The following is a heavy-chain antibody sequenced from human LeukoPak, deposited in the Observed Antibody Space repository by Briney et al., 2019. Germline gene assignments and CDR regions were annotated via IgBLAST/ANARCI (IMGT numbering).Heavy chain of an antibody. CDR1: GGSLSTYY. Sequence: SETLSPTCTVSGGSLSTYYWSWIRQPAGKGLEWIGRIYSSGTTNYNPSLKSRVIMSVDTSKNQFSLKLTSVTAADTAVYYCARCSGNGYDYSWLDPWGQGTLVTVSS. D-gene: IGHD5-12*01. V-gene: IGHV4-4*07. CDR3: ARCSGNGYDYSWLDP. CDR2: IYSSGTT. J-gene: IGHJ5*02.